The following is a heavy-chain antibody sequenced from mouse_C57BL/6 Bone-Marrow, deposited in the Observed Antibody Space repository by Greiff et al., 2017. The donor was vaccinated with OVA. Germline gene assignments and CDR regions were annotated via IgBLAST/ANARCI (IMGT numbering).Heavy chain of an antibody. Sequence: QVHVKQPGTELVKPGASVKLSCKASGYTFTSYWMHWVKQRPGQGLEWIGNINPSNGGTNYNEKFKSKATLTVDKSSSTAYMQLSSLTSEDSAVYYCARRVYGKKDYFDYWGQGTTLTVSS. J-gene: IGHJ2*01. V-gene: IGHV1-53*01. CDR3: ARRVYGKKDYFDY. CDR1: GYTFTSYW. CDR2: INPSNGGT. D-gene: IGHD2-1*01.